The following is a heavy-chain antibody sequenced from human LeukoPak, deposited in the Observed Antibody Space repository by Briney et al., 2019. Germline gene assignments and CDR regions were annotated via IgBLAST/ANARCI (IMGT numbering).Heavy chain of an antibody. Sequence: GGSLRLSCAASGFMFRSYWMTWVRQAPGKGLEWVANIKQGGSEINYLDSVRGRFTISRDDTRNSLYLQMNSLRAEDTAVYYCARDSGSSWYFDYWGQGTLVTVSS. CDR3: ARDSGSSWYFDY. J-gene: IGHJ4*02. CDR2: IKQGGSEI. D-gene: IGHD6-13*01. CDR1: GFMFRSYW. V-gene: IGHV3-7*01.